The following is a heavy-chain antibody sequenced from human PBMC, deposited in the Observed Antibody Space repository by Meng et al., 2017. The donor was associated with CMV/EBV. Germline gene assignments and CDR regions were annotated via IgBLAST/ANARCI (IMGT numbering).Heavy chain of an antibody. CDR1: GGTLSSYA. V-gene: IGHV1-69*12. J-gene: IGHJ4*02. Sequence: QGQMGQFGAEVKKPGSSVKVSCKASGGTLSSYAISWVRQATGQGLEWMGVIIPIFGTANYAQKLQGRVTITADESTSTAYMELSSLRSEDTAVYYCARVCGGSCFDYWGQGTLVTVSS. CDR3: ARVCGGSCFDY. CDR2: IIPIFGTA. D-gene: IGHD2-15*01.